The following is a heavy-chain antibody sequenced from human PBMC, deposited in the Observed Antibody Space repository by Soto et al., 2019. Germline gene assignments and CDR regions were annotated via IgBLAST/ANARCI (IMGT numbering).Heavy chain of an antibody. Sequence: PSETLSLTCTVSGGSISSGGYYCSWIRQHPGKGLEWIGYIYYSGSTYYNPSLKSRVTISVDTSKNQFSLKLSSVTAADTAVYYCAASCVGCGGFNYYGMDVWGQGTTVTVSS. CDR2: IYYSGST. CDR1: GGSISSGGYY. CDR3: AASCVGCGGFNYYGMDV. D-gene: IGHD2-21*01. J-gene: IGHJ6*02. V-gene: IGHV4-31*03.